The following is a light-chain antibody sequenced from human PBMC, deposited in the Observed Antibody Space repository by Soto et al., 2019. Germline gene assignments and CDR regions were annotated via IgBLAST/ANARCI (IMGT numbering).Light chain of an antibody. V-gene: IGKV3-20*01. CDR2: GAS. Sequence: EIVLTQSPGTLSLSPGESATLXXRSSQSVSSSYLAWYQQKPGQAPRXXIYGASSRATGIPGRFSGSGSGTVFSLTISSLQPDDSATYYCQQYNSYSPTFGQGTKVDIK. CDR3: QQYNSYSPT. J-gene: IGKJ1*01. CDR1: QSVSSSY.